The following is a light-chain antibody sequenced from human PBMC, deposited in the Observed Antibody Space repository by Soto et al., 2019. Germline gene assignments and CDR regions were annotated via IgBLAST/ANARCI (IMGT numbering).Light chain of an antibody. CDR2: NAS. CDR1: RGIRTS. V-gene: IGKV3-11*01. Sequence: EIVLTQSPATRSWFQGERATFSCRASRGIRTSLAWYQKNPAQAPRLLISNASNRATGIPARFSGSGSGTDFSLTISSLEAEDFAVYYCHQRSNWPRTFGGGTKVEIK. CDR3: HQRSNWPRT. J-gene: IGKJ4*01.